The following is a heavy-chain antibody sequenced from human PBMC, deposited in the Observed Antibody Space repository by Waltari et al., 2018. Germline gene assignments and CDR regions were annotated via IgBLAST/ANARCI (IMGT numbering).Heavy chain of an antibody. CDR1: GFTFSSYA. CDR2: ISGRGGST. J-gene: IGHJ4*02. CDR3: AKGSKRDTAMVTFDY. D-gene: IGHD5-18*01. V-gene: IGHV3-23*01. Sequence: EVQLLESGGGLVQPGGSLRLSCAASGFTFSSYAMSWVRQAPGKGLECGSAISGRGGSTYYADSVKGRFTISRDNSKNTLYLQMNSLRAEDTAVYYCAKGSKRDTAMVTFDYWGQGTLVTVSS.